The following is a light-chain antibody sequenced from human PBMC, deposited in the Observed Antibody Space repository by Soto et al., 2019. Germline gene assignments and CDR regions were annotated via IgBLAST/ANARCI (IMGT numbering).Light chain of an antibody. Sequence: EIVLTQSPGTLSLSPGERATLSCRASQSVSSSYLAWYQQKPGQAPRLLIYGASIRATGIPDRFSGSGSGTDFTLTIIRLEPEDFAVYYCQQYGSSPQYTFGQGTKPEIK. CDR2: GAS. V-gene: IGKV3-20*01. J-gene: IGKJ2*01. CDR1: QSVSSSY. CDR3: QQYGSSPQYT.